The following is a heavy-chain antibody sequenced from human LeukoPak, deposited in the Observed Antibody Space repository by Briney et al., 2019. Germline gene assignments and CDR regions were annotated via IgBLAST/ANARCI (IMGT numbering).Heavy chain of an antibody. Sequence: GGSLRLSCAASGFTFSSYGMHWVRQARGKGLEWVAVIWYDGSNKYYADCVKGRFTISRDNSKNTLYVQMNSLRAEDTAVYYCARDSGYLKDYWGQGTLVTVSS. V-gene: IGHV3-33*01. CDR2: IWYDGSNK. CDR3: ARDSGYLKDY. J-gene: IGHJ4*02. D-gene: IGHD3-10*01. CDR1: GFTFSSYG.